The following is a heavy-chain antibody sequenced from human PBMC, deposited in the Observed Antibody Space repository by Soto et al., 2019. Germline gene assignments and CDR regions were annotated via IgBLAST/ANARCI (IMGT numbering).Heavy chain of an antibody. CDR3: ARVSPTGDLDY. J-gene: IGHJ4*02. CDR2: IYSGGSR. Sequence: EVQLVESGGDLIQPGGSLRLSCAASGFIVTNHYMSWVRQAPGKGLEWVSVIYSGGSRYYADSVKGRFTISRENAKNSLYLQMNSLRAGDTAVYYCARVSPTGDLDYWGQGTLVTVSS. V-gene: IGHV3-53*01. CDR1: GFIVTNHY.